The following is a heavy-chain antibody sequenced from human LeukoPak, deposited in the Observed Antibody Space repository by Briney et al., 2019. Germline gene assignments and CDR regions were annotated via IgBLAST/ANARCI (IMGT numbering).Heavy chain of an antibody. Sequence: ASVTVSCTASGYTFTGYYMHWVRHAPGQGIEWMGWINPNSGGTNYAQKFQGRVTMTRDTSISTAYMELSRLRSEDTAVYYCATASWREGHGGAFDIWGQGTMVTVSS. J-gene: IGHJ3*02. CDR1: GYTFTGYY. CDR2: INPNSGGT. V-gene: IGHV1-2*02. CDR3: ATASWREGHGGAFDI. D-gene: IGHD6-13*01.